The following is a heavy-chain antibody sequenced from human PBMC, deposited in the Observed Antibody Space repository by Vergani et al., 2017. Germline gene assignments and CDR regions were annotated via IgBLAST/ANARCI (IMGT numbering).Heavy chain of an antibody. Sequence: QEQLVQSGAEVRKPGASVKVSCKASGYNFTSFYINWVRLATGQGLEWMGWMNPKSWNTVCAAKFQGRITMTRVSSTDTAYMEMKSLRSEDTAIYFCARGGLYSRYRHSWCGPWGQGTVVTVSS. CDR1: GYNFTSFY. D-gene: IGHD2-2*02. J-gene: IGHJ5*02. V-gene: IGHV1-8*01. CDR3: ARGGLYSRYRHSWCGP. CDR2: MNPKSWNT.